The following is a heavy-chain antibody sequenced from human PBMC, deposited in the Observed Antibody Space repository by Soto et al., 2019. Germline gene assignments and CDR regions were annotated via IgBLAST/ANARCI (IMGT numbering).Heavy chain of an antibody. CDR2: ISYDGSNK. J-gene: IGHJ6*02. D-gene: IGHD4-17*01. Sequence: GGSLRLSCAASGFTFSSYGMHWVRQAPGKGLEWVAVISYDGSNKYYADSVKGRFTISRDNSKNTLYLQMNSLRAEDTAVYYCAKDLGGVVGDYLGHYYYYYGMDVWGQGTTVTVSS. V-gene: IGHV3-30*18. CDR3: AKDLGGVVGDYLGHYYYYYGMDV. CDR1: GFTFSSYG.